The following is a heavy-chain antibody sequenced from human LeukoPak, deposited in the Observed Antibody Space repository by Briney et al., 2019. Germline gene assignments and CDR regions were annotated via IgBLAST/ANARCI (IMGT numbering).Heavy chain of an antibody. D-gene: IGHD3-3*01. CDR3: ARARGNFWSGSFYMDV. J-gene: IGHJ6*03. V-gene: IGHV3-7*01. Sequence: GGSLRLSCAASGFTSSSYWMSWVRQAPGKGLEWVANIKQDGSEKYYVDSVKGRFTISRDNAKNSLYLQMNSLRAEDTAVYYCARARGNFWSGSFYMDVWGKGTTVTVSS. CDR2: IKQDGSEK. CDR1: GFTSSSYW.